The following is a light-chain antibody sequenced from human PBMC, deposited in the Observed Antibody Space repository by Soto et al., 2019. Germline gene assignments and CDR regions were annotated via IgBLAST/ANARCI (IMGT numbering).Light chain of an antibody. J-gene: IGKJ1*01. CDR1: QSVSID. CDR3: QQYINWPRT. CDR2: DAS. V-gene: IGKV3-15*01. Sequence: EIIMTQSTATLSVSHGETATLSSRASQSVSIDLAWLQQKPGQSPRLLIYDASTRATAVPARFSGSGFGTEFTLTISSLQSEDFAVYYCQQYINWPRTFGQGTRVEIK.